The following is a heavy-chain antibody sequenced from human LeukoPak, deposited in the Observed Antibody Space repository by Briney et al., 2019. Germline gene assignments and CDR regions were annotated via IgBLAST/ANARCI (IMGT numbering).Heavy chain of an antibody. CDR2: IYYSGST. J-gene: IGHJ4*02. CDR1: GGSIISYY. Sequence: SETLSLTCTVSGGSIISYYWSWIRQPPGKGLEWDGYIYYSGSTNYNPSLKSRDTILVDTSNNQFSLRLTSVTAADTAVYYCARGSQVGRAAAAFDYWGQGALVTVSS. V-gene: IGHV4-59*08. D-gene: IGHD6-13*01. CDR3: ARGSQVGRAAAAFDY.